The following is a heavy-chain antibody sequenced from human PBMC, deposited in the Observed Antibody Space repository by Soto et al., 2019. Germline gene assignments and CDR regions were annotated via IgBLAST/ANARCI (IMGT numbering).Heavy chain of an antibody. V-gene: IGHV5-10-1*01. CDR2: IDPSDSYT. CDR1: GYSFTSYW. Sequence: PVESLKISCKGSGYSFTSYWISWVRQMPGKGLEWMGRIDPSDSYTNYSPSFQGHVTISADKSISTAYLQWSSLKASDTAMYYCARHPRGYSGYDSTSPLDYWGKGTLVTVSS. J-gene: IGHJ4*02. CDR3: ARHPRGYSGYDSTSPLDY. D-gene: IGHD5-12*01.